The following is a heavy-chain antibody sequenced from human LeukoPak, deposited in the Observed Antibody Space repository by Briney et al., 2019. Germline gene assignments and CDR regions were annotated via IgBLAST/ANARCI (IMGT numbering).Heavy chain of an antibody. CDR2: IWYDGSKK. Sequence: GGSLSLSCAASGFSFSSYVMHWVRQAPGKGLEWVALIWYDGSKKYFADSVKGRFTISRDNFQSTLYLQMNSLRAEDTAVYFCARDAYDTNGYYTRIYWGQGTLVAVSS. CDR3: ARDAYDTNGYYTRIY. V-gene: IGHV3-33*01. J-gene: IGHJ4*02. D-gene: IGHD3-22*01. CDR1: GFSFSSYV.